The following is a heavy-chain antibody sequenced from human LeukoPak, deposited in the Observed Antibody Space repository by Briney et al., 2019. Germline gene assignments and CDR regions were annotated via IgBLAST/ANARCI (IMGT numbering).Heavy chain of an antibody. D-gene: IGHD3-10*01. CDR1: GYTFTSYD. Sequence: ASVKVSCKASGYTFTSYDINWVRQATGQGLERMGWMNPNSGNTGYAQKFQGRVTITRNTSISTAYMELSSLRSEDTAVYYCARDRLSATRITMVRGVPNYWGQGTLVTVSS. CDR3: ARDRLSATRITMVRGVPNY. CDR2: MNPNSGNT. J-gene: IGHJ4*02. V-gene: IGHV1-8*03.